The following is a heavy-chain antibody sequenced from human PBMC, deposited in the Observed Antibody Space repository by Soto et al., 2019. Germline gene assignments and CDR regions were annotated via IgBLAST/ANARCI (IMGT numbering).Heavy chain of an antibody. CDR2: IWYDGSNK. V-gene: IGHV3-33*01. D-gene: IGHD1-26*01. CDR3: AREASGDYGMDV. J-gene: IGHJ6*02. CDR1: GFTFSSYG. Sequence: PGGSLRLSCAASGFTFSSYGMHWVRQAPGKGLEWVAVIWYDGSNKYYADSVKGRFTISRDNSKNTLYLQMNSLRAEDTAVYYCAREASGDYGMDVWGQGTTVTVSS.